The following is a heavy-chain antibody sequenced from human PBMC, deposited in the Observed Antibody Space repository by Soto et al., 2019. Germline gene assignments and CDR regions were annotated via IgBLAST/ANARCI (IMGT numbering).Heavy chain of an antibody. CDR3: ARYGGRGFDY. V-gene: IGHV3-21*01. CDR1: GFTFSSDS. Sequence: EVQLVESGGGLVKPGGSLRLSCAAFGFTFSSDSMNWVRQAPGKGLEWVSSISSSSSYIYYADSVQGRFTISRDNAKNSLYLQMNSLRAEDTAVYYCARYGGRGFDYWGQGTLVTVSS. J-gene: IGHJ4*02. CDR2: ISSSSSYI. D-gene: IGHD2-15*01.